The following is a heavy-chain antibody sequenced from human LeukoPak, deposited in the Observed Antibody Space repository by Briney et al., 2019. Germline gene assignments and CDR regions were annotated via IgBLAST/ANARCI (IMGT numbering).Heavy chain of an antibody. CDR3: VRAVYSSSYYWDY. CDR2: ISGDSTYI. J-gene: IGHJ4*02. Sequence: GGSLRLSCAASGFTFITYSLIWVRQAPGKGLEWVSSISGDSTYIYYAHSVKGRFTISRDNAKNSLFLQMSSLRAEDTAVYYCVRAVYSSSYYWDYWGQGTLVTVSS. V-gene: IGHV3-21*01. CDR1: GFTFITYS. D-gene: IGHD6-13*01.